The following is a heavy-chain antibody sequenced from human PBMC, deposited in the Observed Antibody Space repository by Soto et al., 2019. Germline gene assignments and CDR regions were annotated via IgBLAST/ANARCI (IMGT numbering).Heavy chain of an antibody. CDR1: GGSFSGYY. CDR3: ARGRYNWNY. V-gene: IGHV4-34*01. D-gene: IGHD1-20*01. Sequence: SETLSLTCAVYGGSFSGYYWSWIRQPPGKGLEWIGEINHSGSTNYNPSLKSRATISVDTSKNQFSLKLSSVTAADTAVYYCARGRYNWNYWGQGTLVTVSS. J-gene: IGHJ4*02. CDR2: INHSGST.